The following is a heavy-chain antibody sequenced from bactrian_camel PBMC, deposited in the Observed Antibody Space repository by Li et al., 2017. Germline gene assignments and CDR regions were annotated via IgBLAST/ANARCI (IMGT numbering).Heavy chain of an antibody. D-gene: IGHD6*01. J-gene: IGHJ4*01. CDR1: GFTFDDAD. CDR2: ITHDGRV. Sequence: QVQLVESGGGSVQAGETLRLSCTASGFTFDDADMGWYRQAPGNECELVSSITHDGRVTYADSVKGRFTISRDGAKNTVYLQLNSLKTEDMAMYDCAKGNGGSWYFDWFTIWGQGTQVTVS. V-gene: IGHV3S60*01. CDR3: AKGNGGSWYFDWFTI.